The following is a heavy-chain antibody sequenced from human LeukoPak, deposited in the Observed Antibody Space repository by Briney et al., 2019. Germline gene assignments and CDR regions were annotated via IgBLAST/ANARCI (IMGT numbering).Heavy chain of an antibody. D-gene: IGHD6-19*01. Sequence: ASVKVSCKASGYTFTSYAMHWVRQAPGQRLEWMGWINAGNGNTKYSRKFQGRVTITRDTSASTAYMELSSLRSEDTAVYYCARKYSSGQVSYFDYWGQGTLVTVSS. J-gene: IGHJ4*02. V-gene: IGHV1-3*01. CDR3: ARKYSSGQVSYFDY. CDR1: GYTFTSYA. CDR2: INAGNGNT.